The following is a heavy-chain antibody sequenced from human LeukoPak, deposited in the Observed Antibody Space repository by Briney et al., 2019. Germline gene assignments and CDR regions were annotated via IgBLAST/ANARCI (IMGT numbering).Heavy chain of an antibody. D-gene: IGHD3-3*01. CDR1: GYTFTGYY. CDR2: INPNSGGA. V-gene: IGHV1-2*02. Sequence: ASVKVSCKASGYTFTGYYMHWVRQAPGQGLEWMGWINPNSGGANYAQKFQGRVTMTRDTSISTAYMELSRLRSDDTAVYYCARDTIFGVGAAFDIWGQGTMVTVSS. CDR3: ARDTIFGVGAAFDI. J-gene: IGHJ3*02.